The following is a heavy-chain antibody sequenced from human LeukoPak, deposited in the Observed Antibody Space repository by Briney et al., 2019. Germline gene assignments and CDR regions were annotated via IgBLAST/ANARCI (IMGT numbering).Heavy chain of an antibody. D-gene: IGHD3-22*01. V-gene: IGHV1-2*06. J-gene: IGHJ4*02. CDR3: ARAGTIYYDSSGYHDY. CDR2: INPNSGGT. CDR1: GYTFTGYY. Sequence: ASVKVSCKASGYTFTGYYMHWVRQAPGQGLEWMGRINPNSGGTNYAQKFQGRVTMTRDTSISTAYMELSRLRSDDTAVYYCARAGTIYYDSSGYHDYWGQGTLVTVSS.